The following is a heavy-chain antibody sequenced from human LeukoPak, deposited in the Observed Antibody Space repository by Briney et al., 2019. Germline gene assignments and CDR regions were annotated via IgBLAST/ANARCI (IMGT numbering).Heavy chain of an antibody. Sequence: QTGGSLRLSCGASGFTFSSYGMHWVRQAPGKGREWVAFIRYDGSNKYYADSVKGRFTISRDNSKNTLYLQMNSLRAEDTAVYYCAKDSGIAYDYWGQGTLVTVSP. CDR3: AKDSGIAYDY. D-gene: IGHD6-13*01. V-gene: IGHV3-30*02. J-gene: IGHJ4*02. CDR2: IRYDGSNK. CDR1: GFTFSSYG.